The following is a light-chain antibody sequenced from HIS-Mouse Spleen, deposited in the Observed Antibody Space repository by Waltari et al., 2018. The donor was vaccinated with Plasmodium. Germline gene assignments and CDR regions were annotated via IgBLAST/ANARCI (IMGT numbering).Light chain of an antibody. CDR1: RSDVGSYNL. J-gene: IGLJ3*02. V-gene: IGLV2-23*03. CDR3: CSYAGSSTFV. Sequence: QSALTQPAPVSGSPGPSITISCTGTRSDVGSYNLVSWYQQHPGKAPKLMIYEGSKRPSGVSNRFSGSKSGNTASLTISGLQAEDEADYYCCSYAGSSTFVFGGGTKLTVL. CDR2: EGS.